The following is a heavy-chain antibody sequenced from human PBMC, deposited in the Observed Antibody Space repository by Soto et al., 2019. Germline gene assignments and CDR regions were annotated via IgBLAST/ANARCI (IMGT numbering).Heavy chain of an antibody. CDR3: ARERKGEPNWLDP. V-gene: IGHV4-59*01. D-gene: IGHD2-21*01. CDR2: IYYSGST. CDR1: GGSISSYY. Sequence: PSETLSLTCTVSGGSISSYYWSWIRQPPGKGLEWIGYIYYSGSTNYNPSLKSRVTISVDTSKNQFSLKLSSVTAADTAVYYCARERKGEPNWLDPWGQGTLVTVSS. J-gene: IGHJ5*02.